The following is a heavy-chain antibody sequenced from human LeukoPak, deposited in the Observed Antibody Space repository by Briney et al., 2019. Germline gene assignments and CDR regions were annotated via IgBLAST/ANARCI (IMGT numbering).Heavy chain of an antibody. D-gene: IGHD2-2*01. Sequence: GGSLRLSCAGSGFTFSDYYMSWIRQAPRKGLEWVSYISSSDSTIKYTDSVKGRFTISRDNAKNSLFLQMHSLRADDTGVYYCARADCSSTSCYELDYWGQRTLVTVSP. V-gene: IGHV3-11*04. CDR1: GFTFSDYY. CDR2: ISSSDSTI. J-gene: IGHJ4*02. CDR3: ARADCSSTSCYELDY.